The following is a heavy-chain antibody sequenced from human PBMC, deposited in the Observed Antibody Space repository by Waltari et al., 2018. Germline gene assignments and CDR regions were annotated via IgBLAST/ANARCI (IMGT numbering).Heavy chain of an antibody. V-gene: IGHV3-23*01. D-gene: IGHD2-2*01. J-gene: IGHJ5*02. CDR3: AKGPSTRTNWFDP. CDR1: GFIFSNYD. CDR2: ITSRGERI. Sequence: EVQLLESGGGLVQPGGSLRLSCAASGFIFSNYDMSWVRQAPGKGLEWVSVITSRGERIYYAGSVKGRFTISRDSSKNMLYLQMNSLRADDTAVYYCAKGPSTRTNWFDPWGQGTLVTVSS.